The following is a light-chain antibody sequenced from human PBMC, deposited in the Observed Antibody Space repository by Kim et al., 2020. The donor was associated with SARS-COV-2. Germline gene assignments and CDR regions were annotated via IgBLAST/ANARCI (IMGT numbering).Light chain of an antibody. J-gene: IGLJ2*01. CDR3: QAWDSSTVV. CDR2: QDS. CDR1: KLGDKY. Sequence: LSPGQTASITCSADKLGDKYACWYQQKPRQSPVLVIYQDSKRPSGIPERFSGSNSGNTATLTISGTQAMDEADYYCQAWDSSTVVFGGGTQLTVL. V-gene: IGLV3-1*01.